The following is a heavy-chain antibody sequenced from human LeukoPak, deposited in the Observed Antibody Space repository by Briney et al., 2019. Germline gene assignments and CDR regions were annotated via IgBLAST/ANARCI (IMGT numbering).Heavy chain of an antibody. CDR1: GFTLSSYA. CDR3: AKDYCSGGSCYSPDAFDI. J-gene: IGHJ3*02. V-gene: IGHV3-30*02. D-gene: IGHD2-15*01. CDR2: IRFDGNNK. Sequence: PGGSLRLSCAAAGFTLSSYAMSWVRQAPGKGLEWVAFIRFDGNNKYYADSVKGRFTISRDNAKNTLYLQMNSLRAEDTAVYYCAKDYCSGGSCYSPDAFDIWGQGTMVTVSS.